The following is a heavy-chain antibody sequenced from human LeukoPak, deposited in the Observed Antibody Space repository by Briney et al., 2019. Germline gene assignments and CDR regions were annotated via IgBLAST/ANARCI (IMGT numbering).Heavy chain of an antibody. Sequence: ASVKVTCKVSGYTLTELSMHWVRQAPGKGLEWMGGFDPEDGETIYAQKFQGRVTMTEDTFTDTAYMELSSLRSEDTAVYYCALSIAARLWGAFDIWGQGTMVTVSS. J-gene: IGHJ3*02. CDR3: ALSIAARLWGAFDI. CDR1: GYTLTELS. V-gene: IGHV1-24*01. CDR2: FDPEDGET. D-gene: IGHD6-6*01.